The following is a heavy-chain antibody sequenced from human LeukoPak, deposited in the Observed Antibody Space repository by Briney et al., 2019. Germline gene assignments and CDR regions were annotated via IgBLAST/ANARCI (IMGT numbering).Heavy chain of an antibody. D-gene: IGHD2/OR15-2a*01. V-gene: IGHV3-23*01. CDR2: IGGSGGSS. CDR1: GFTFSNYA. J-gene: IGHJ6*02. CDR3: AKDLSPLYYYYGMDV. Sequence: AGGSLRLSCAASGFTFSNYAMSWVRQAPGKGLEWVSAIGGSGGSSYYADSVKGRFTISRDNSKNTLYLQMNSLRAEDTAVYYCAKDLSPLYYYYGMDVWGRGTTVTVSS.